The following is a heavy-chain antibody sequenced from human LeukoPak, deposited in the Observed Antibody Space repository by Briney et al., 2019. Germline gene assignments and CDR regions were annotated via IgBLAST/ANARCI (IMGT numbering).Heavy chain of an antibody. CDR2: IYTSGST. D-gene: IGHD1-26*01. Sequence: SETLSLTCAVSGGSISSGGYYWSWIRQPAGKGLEWIGRIYTSGSTNYNPSLKSRVIISLDTSKNQFSLKLSSVTAADTAVYYCARTLSRWDPFDYWGQGTLVTVSS. J-gene: IGHJ4*02. V-gene: IGHV4-61*02. CDR3: ARTLSRWDPFDY. CDR1: GGSISSGGYY.